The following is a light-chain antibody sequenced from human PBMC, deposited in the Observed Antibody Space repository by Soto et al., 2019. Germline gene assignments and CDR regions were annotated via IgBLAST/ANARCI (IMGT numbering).Light chain of an antibody. Sequence: QPALTQPPSASGCPGQSVTISCTGTKNDIGVYDFVSWYQHHAGKAPRLIIYEVVQRPSGVPDRFSGSKSGNTASLTVSGLQAADEADYFCKSYAGSNTYVFGSGTKVTVL. CDR1: KNDIGVYDF. CDR3: KSYAGSNTYV. V-gene: IGLV2-8*01. CDR2: EVV. J-gene: IGLJ1*01.